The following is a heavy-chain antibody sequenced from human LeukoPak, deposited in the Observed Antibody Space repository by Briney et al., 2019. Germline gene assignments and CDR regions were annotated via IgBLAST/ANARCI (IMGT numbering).Heavy chain of an antibody. CDR3: ATDVRLGESPYYFDY. V-gene: IGHV1-24*01. D-gene: IGHD3-16*01. J-gene: IGHJ4*02. Sequence: ASVKVSCKVSGYTLTELSMHWVRQAPGNGLEWVGGFDPEDGETIYAQKFQGRVTMTEDTSTDTAYMELSSLRSEDTAVYYCATDVRLGESPYYFDYWGQGTLVTVSS. CDR2: FDPEDGET. CDR1: GYTLTELS.